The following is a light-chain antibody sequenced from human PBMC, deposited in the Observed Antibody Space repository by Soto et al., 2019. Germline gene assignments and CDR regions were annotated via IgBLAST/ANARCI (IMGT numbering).Light chain of an antibody. V-gene: IGKV1-9*01. CDR3: QQLNSYPLT. CDR2: ASS. Sequence: DIQLTQSPSFLSASVGDRVTITCRASQVISSYLAWYQQKPGKAPKLLIYASSTLQSGVPSRFSGSGSGTEFTLTISIMQPEDFATYYCQQLNSYPLTFGGGTKVKIK. CDR1: QVISSY. J-gene: IGKJ4*01.